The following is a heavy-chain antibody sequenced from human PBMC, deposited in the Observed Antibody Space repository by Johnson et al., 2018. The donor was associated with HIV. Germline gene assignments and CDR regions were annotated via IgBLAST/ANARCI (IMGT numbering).Heavy chain of an antibody. CDR3: AKGQSSGYPKDAFDI. Sequence: EQLVESGGGVVQPGRSLRLSCAASGFTFSSYDMHWVRQATGKGLEWVSAIGTAGDTYYPGSVKGRFTISRDNSKNTLYLQMNSLRTEDTAMYYCAKGQSSGYPKDAFDIWGRGTIVIVSS. D-gene: IGHD3-22*01. J-gene: IGHJ3*02. CDR1: GFTFSSYD. CDR2: IGTAGDT. V-gene: IGHV3-13*01.